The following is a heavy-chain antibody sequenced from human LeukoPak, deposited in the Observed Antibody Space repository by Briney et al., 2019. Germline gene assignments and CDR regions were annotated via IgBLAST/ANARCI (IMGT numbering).Heavy chain of an antibody. J-gene: IGHJ3*01. CDR3: ARGEGLWFGDAFDF. CDR1: GFTFSTYA. CDR2: ISYDGTYK. Sequence: GGSLRLSCAASGFTFSTYAMHWVRQAPGKGLEWVAVISYDGTYKNYADSVKGRFTISRDNSKNTLYLQMNSLRAEDTAVYYCARGEGLWFGDAFDFGGQGTMSPSLQ. V-gene: IGHV3-30*01. D-gene: IGHD3-10*01.